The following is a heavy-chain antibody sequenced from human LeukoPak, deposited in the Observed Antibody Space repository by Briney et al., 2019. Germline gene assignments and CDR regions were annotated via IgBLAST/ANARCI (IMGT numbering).Heavy chain of an antibody. CDR2: IYSSGST. V-gene: IGHV4-59*08. CDR3: ARVRRNWNELPTHMDH. CDR1: GGSISGYS. J-gene: IGHJ4*02. Sequence: KPSETLSLTCTVSGGSISGYSWSWVRQPPGKGLEWIGYIYSSGSTDYDPSLKSRVTMSIDRSKNQFSLRLNSVTTADTAVYYCARVRRNWNELPTHMDHWGQGTLVTVSS. D-gene: IGHD1-1*01.